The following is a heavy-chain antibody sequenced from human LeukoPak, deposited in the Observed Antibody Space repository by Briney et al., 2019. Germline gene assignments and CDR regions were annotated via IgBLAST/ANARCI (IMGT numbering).Heavy chain of an antibody. CDR2: IYYSGST. CDR1: GGSISSYF. V-gene: IGHV4-59*08. CDR3: ARHAYDYGGNYGGRNWFDP. J-gene: IGHJ5*02. D-gene: IGHD4-23*01. Sequence: SETLSLTCTVSGGSISSYFWSWIRQPPGKGLEWIGYIYYSGSTNYNPSLKSRVTISIDTSKKQLSLKLSSVTAADTAVYYCARHAYDYGGNYGGRNWFDPWGQGTLVTVSS.